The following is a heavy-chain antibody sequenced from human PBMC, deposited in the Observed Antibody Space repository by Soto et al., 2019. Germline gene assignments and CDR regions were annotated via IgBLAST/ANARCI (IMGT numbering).Heavy chain of an antibody. Sequence: EVQLVESGGGLVKPGGSLRLSCAASGFTFSSYSMNWVRQAPGKGLEWVSSISSSSSYIYYADSVKGRFTISRDNAKNSLYRQMNSLRAEDTAVYYCARDLGLGWANNWFDPWGQGTLVTVSS. CDR3: ARDLGLGWANNWFDP. J-gene: IGHJ5*02. CDR2: ISSSSSYI. CDR1: GFTFSSYS. D-gene: IGHD2-15*01. V-gene: IGHV3-21*01.